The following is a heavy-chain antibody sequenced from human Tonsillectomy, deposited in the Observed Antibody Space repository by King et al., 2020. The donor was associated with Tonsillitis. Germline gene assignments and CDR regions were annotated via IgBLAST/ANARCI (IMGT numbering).Heavy chain of an antibody. D-gene: IGHD3-10*01. CDR1: GFTFSGSA. J-gene: IGHJ3*02. Sequence: VQLVESGGGWVQPGGSLKLSCAASGFTFSGSAMHWVRQASGKGLEWVGRIRSNGNNYATAYDASVKGRCTISRDDSKNTAYLQMNSLKTEDTAVYYCTRPGGSGTRWAFDIWGQGTMVTVSS. CDR3: TRPGGSGTRWAFDI. V-gene: IGHV3-73*01. CDR2: IRSNGNNYAT.